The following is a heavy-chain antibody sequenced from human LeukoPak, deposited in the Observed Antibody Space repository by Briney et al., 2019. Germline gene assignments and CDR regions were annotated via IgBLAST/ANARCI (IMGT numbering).Heavy chain of an antibody. D-gene: IGHD3-22*01. V-gene: IGHV4-38-2*02. J-gene: IGHJ5*02. CDR2: IYNSGST. CDR3: ADMVIQT. CDR1: GYSISSGYY. Sequence: SETLSLTCTVSGYSISSGYYWGWIRQPPGKGLEWIGSIYNSGSTYYNPSLKSRVTISVDTSKNQFSLKLSSVTAADTAVYYCADMVIQTWGQGTLVTVSS.